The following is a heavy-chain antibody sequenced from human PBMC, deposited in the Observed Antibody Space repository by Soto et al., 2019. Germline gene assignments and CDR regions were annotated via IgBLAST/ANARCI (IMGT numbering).Heavy chain of an antibody. Sequence: QVQLVESGGGVVQPGRSLRLSCAASGFTFSTHGMHWVRQAPGKGLEWVAVIWYDGTNKYYADSVKGRFTISRDNSKNTLYLQMNSLRAEDTDVYYCARRLWFGELYGMDVWGQGTTVTVSS. V-gene: IGHV3-33*01. CDR2: IWYDGTNK. CDR3: ARRLWFGELYGMDV. D-gene: IGHD3-10*01. CDR1: GFTFSTHG. J-gene: IGHJ6*02.